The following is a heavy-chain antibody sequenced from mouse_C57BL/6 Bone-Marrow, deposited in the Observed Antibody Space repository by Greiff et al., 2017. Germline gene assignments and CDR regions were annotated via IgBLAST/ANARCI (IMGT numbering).Heavy chain of an antibody. D-gene: IGHD4-1*01. J-gene: IGHJ2*01. V-gene: IGHV1-5*01. Sequence: EVQVVESGTVLARPGASVKMSCKTSGYTFTSYWMHWVKQRPGQGLEWIGAIYPGNSDTSYNQKFKGKAKLTAVTSASTAYMELSSLTNEDSAVYYCTRGEVGRPYFDYWGQGTTLTVSS. CDR3: TRGEVGRPYFDY. CDR1: GYTFTSYW. CDR2: IYPGNSDT.